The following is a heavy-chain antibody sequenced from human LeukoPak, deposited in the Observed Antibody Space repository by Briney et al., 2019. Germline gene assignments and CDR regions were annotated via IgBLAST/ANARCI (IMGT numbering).Heavy chain of an antibody. D-gene: IGHD3-9*01. CDR1: GGSISSGSYY. CDR3: ARGQRLGLGY. V-gene: IGHV4-61*02. Sequence: SQTLSLTCTVSGGSISSGSYYWSWIRQPAGKGLEWIGRIYTSGSTNYNPSLKSRVTISVDTSKNQFSLKLSSVTAADTAVYYCARGQRLGLGYWGQGTLVTVSS. CDR2: IYTSGST. J-gene: IGHJ4*02.